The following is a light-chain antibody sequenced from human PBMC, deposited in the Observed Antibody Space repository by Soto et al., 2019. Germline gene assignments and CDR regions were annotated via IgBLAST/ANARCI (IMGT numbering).Light chain of an antibody. CDR2: AAS. V-gene: IGKV1-39*01. CDR1: QSISSY. CDR3: QQSYSTPFT. J-gene: IGKJ3*01. Sequence: DVQMTQSPSSLSASVGDRVTITCRASQSISSYLNWYQQKPGKAPKLLIYAASRLQSGVPSRFSGSGSGTDLTLTISSLQPEDFATYYCQQSYSTPFTVGPGTKVDI.